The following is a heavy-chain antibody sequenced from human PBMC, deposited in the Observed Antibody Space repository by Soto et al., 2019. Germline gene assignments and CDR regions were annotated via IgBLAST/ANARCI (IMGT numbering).Heavy chain of an antibody. Sequence: XATLSLPCTVCGGCMNYYYWSWIRQPPGKGLEWIGYIYHSGTAEYNPSLKSRVTLSVDTSKSQFSLMMSSVTTADTAVYYCARDRAIISAPTKEYVFEIWGQGTTVTVSS. CDR1: GGCMNYYY. J-gene: IGHJ6*02. CDR3: ARDRAIISAPTKEYVFEI. V-gene: IGHV4-59*01. D-gene: IGHD5-12*01. CDR2: IYHSGTA.